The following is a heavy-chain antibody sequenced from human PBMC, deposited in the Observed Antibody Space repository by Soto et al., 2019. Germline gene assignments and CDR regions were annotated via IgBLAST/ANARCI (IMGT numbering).Heavy chain of an antibody. D-gene: IGHD3-10*01. CDR1: GFTFSDYY. CDR3: ARTLSGSYGMDV. J-gene: IGHJ6*02. CDR2: ISSSRSYT. Sequence: GSLRLCCAASGFTFSDYYMSWIRQAPGKGLEWVSYISSSRSYTNYADSVKGRFTISRDNAKNSLYLQMNSLRAEDTAVYYCARTLSGSYGMDVWGQGTTVTVSS. V-gene: IGHV3-11*06.